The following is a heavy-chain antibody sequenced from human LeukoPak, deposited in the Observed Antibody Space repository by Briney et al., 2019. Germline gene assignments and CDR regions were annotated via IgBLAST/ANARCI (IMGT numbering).Heavy chain of an antibody. J-gene: IGHJ4*02. CDR1: GFTLSSYA. D-gene: IGHD5-12*01. V-gene: IGHV3-30-3*01. CDR2: ISYDGSNK. Sequence: PGGSLRLSCAASGFTLSSYAMHWVRQAPGKGLEWVAVISYDGSNKYYADSVKGRFTISRDNSKNTLYLQMNSLRAEDTAVYYCAREATGADYWGQGTLVTVSS. CDR3: AREATGADY.